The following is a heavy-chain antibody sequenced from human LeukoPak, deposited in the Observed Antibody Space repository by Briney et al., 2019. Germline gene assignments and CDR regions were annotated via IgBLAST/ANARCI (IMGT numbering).Heavy chain of an antibody. CDR3: ARSNQADDY. D-gene: IGHD1-14*01. CDR1: GFTFSSNW. CDR2: INPGGSSI. Sequence: GGSLRLSCAASGFTFSSNWMHWVRQVQGKGLVWVARINPGGSSITYADSVKGRFTISRDNAKNTLYLQMDSLRAEDTGVYYCARSNQADDYWGQGTLVTVSS. J-gene: IGHJ4*02. V-gene: IGHV3-74*01.